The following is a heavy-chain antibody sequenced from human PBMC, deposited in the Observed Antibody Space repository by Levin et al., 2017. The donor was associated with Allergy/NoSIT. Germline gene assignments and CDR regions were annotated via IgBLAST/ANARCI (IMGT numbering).Heavy chain of an antibody. Sequence: KSSETLSLTCTVSGGSVSSAGYYWSWIRQPPGKGLEWIGYIYYSGTTGYNPSLKSRVTVSVDTSKNQFSLNLSSVTAADTAIYYCARGFPSGIAARPPYGYFDLWGRGTLIRVSS. CDR2: IYYSGTT. CDR1: GGSVSSAGYY. V-gene: IGHV4-61*08. CDR3: ARGFPSGIAARPPYGYFDL. J-gene: IGHJ2*01. D-gene: IGHD6-6*01.